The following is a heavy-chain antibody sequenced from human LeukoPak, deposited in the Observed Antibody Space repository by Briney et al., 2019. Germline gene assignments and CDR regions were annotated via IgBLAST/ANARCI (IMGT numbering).Heavy chain of an antibody. CDR3: TTRLGDF. V-gene: IGHV3-15*01. CDR1: GFTFSDAW. D-gene: IGHD4-11*01. Sequence: GSLRLSCAASGFTFSDAWMNWVRQAPGKGLEWIGRIKSKTDGGATNYTAPLKDRFTISRDDSKSTLYLHMNSLKSEDTAVYYCTTRLGDFWGQGTLVTVSS. J-gene: IGHJ4*02. CDR2: IKSKTDGGAT.